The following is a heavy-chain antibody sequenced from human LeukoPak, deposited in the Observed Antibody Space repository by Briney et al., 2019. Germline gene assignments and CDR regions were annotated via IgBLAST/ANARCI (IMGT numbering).Heavy chain of an antibody. CDR1: GFTFSTYW. Sequence: GGSLRLSCAASGFTFSTYWMTWVRQAPGKGLEWVANIKHDGSVRYFMDSVKGRFTISRDNAKNSLSLQMSSLRAEDTALYYCARESDSSGYFDFRGQGTLVTVSS. CDR2: IKHDGSVR. CDR3: ARESDSSGYFDF. V-gene: IGHV3-7*01. D-gene: IGHD3-22*01. J-gene: IGHJ4*02.